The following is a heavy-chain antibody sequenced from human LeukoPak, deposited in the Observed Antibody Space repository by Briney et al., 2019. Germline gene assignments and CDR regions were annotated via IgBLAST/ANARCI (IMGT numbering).Heavy chain of an antibody. J-gene: IGHJ6*02. V-gene: IGHV3-7*03. CDR3: ARGGGLDV. D-gene: IGHD3-16*01. Sequence: GGSLRLSCAASGFTFDDYGMSWVRQAPGKGLEWVASINHNGNVNYYVDSVKGRFTISRDNAKNSMYLQMSNLRAEDTAVYFCARGGGLDVWGQGATVTVSS. CDR1: GFTFDDYG. CDR2: INHNGNVN.